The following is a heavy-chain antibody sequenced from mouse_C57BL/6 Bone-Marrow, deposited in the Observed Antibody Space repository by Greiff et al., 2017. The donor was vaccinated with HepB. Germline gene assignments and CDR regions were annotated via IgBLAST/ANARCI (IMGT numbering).Heavy chain of an antibody. Sequence: VQLQQSGAELVRPGASVKLSCTASGFNIKDDYMHWVKQRPEQGLEWIGWIDPENGDTEYASKFQGKATITADTSSNTAYLHLSSLTSEDTAVDYCTPYYYGSAWGQGTTLTVSS. CDR3: TPYYYGSA. V-gene: IGHV14-4*01. CDR2: IDPENGDT. CDR1: GFNIKDDY. D-gene: IGHD1-1*01. J-gene: IGHJ2*01.